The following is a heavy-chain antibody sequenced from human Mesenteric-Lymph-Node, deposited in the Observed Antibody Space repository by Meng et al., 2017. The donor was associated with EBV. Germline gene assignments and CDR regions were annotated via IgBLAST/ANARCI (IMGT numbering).Heavy chain of an antibody. Sequence: QVQLLQSGAEVKKPGASVKVSCKASDYSFISNGISWVRQAPGQGLEWMGWISAQNGNTNYAQKFEGRVTMTTDTSTSTTFMELRNLRPDDTAVYYCARWHSSTWYGGTDYWGQGSLVTVSS. CDR1: DYSFISNG. CDR3: ARWHSSTWYGGTDY. V-gene: IGHV1-18*01. D-gene: IGHD6-13*01. CDR2: ISAQNGNT. J-gene: IGHJ4*02.